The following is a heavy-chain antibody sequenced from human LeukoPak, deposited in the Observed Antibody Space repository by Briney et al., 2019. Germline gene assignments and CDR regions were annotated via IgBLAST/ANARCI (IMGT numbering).Heavy chain of an antibody. D-gene: IGHD4-23*01. V-gene: IGHV4-34*01. CDR3: ARGSDYGGNSDPPAFDI. J-gene: IGHJ3*02. CDR1: GGSFSAFF. CDR2: VGHSGSA. Sequence: KPSETLSLTCAVSGGSFSAFFWRWIRQPPGKGLEWIGDVGHSGSADYNPSLKSRVTISVDTSKNQFSLKLSSVTAADTAVYYCARGSDYGGNSDPPAFDIWGQGTMVTVSS.